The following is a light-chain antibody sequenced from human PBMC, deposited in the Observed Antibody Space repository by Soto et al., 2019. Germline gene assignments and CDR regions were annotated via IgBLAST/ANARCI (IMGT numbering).Light chain of an antibody. Sequence: QSVLTQPPSVSGAPGQSVTISCTGSSSDIGAGGDVHWYQQLPGKAPKLLIYGNSNRPSGLPDRFSGSKSDTSASLAITGLQAEDEADYYCQSFDRSMSANVFGTGTKVTVL. J-gene: IGLJ1*01. CDR2: GNS. V-gene: IGLV1-40*01. CDR1: SSDIGAGGD. CDR3: QSFDRSMSANV.